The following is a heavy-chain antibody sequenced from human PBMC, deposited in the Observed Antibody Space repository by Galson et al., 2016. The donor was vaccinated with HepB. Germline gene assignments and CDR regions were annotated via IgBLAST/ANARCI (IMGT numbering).Heavy chain of an antibody. J-gene: IGHJ3*02. CDR3: VRGWKWELLQADAFDI. V-gene: IGHV1-69*13. D-gene: IGHD1-26*01. CDR1: GGTFRDYA. CDR2: IIPIIGTK. Sequence: SVKVSCKASGGTFRDYAISWVRQAPGQGLEWMGGIIPIIGTKKYAQKFQGRVTITADESTSTAYMEQSSLRAEDTAVYYCVRGWKWELLQADAFDIWGQGTMVTVSS.